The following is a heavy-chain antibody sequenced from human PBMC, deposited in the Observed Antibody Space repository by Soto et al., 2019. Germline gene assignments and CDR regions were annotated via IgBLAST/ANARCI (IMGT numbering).Heavy chain of an antibody. CDR1: GYSFADSW. D-gene: IGHD2-15*01. Sequence: GESLKISCQGSGYSFADSWIGWVRQVPGRGLEWVGIIYPGYSDIRYRPSFQGRVTISADKSVNTAYLQWSSLRASDTAIYYCARPPGSGTLFANWGQGTTVTVSS. V-gene: IGHV5-51*01. CDR2: IYPGYSDI. J-gene: IGHJ4*02. CDR3: ARPPGSGTLFAN.